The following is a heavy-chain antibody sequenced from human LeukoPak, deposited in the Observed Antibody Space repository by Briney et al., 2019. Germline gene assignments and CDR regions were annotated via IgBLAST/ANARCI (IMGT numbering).Heavy chain of an antibody. CDR1: GFTFDDYG. D-gene: IGHD3-3*01. V-gene: IGHV3-20*04. Sequence: SGGSLRLSCAASGFTFDDYGTSWVRQAPGKGLEWVSGINWNGGSTGYADSVKGRFTISRDNAKNSLYLQMNSLRAEDTALYYCARDPRRFYSNNWFDSWGQGTLVTVSS. CDR3: ARDPRRFYSNNWFDS. J-gene: IGHJ5*01. CDR2: INWNGGST.